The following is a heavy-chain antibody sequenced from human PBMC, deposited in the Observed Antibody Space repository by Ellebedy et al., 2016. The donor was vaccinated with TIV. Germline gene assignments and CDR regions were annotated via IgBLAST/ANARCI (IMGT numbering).Heavy chain of an antibody. CDR3: ARSGYADY. D-gene: IGHD5-12*01. J-gene: IGHJ4*02. CDR1: GYSFTNYW. CDR2: IYPGDSDP. Sequence: GESLKISCKGFGYSFTNYWIGWVRQMPGKGLEWMGIIYPGDSDPRYSPSFQGQVTISADKSISTAYLQWSSLKASDTALYYCARSGYADYWGQGTPVTVSS. V-gene: IGHV5-51*01.